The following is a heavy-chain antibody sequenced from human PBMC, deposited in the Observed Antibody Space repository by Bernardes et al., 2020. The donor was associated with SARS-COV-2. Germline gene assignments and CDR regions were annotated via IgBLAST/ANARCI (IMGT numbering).Heavy chain of an antibody. J-gene: IGHJ3*01. Sequence: ASVKVSCKVSGSTLSFFSIHWVRQTPGKGLEWIGGYNPADGATMFAQNLQGRATMSEDTSTDTAYMELTSLKSEDTATYYCAILVRGGAFDAWGQGTKVTVSS. CDR2: YNPADGAT. CDR1: GSTLSFFS. D-gene: IGHD3-3*01. CDR3: AILVRGGAFDA. V-gene: IGHV1-24*01.